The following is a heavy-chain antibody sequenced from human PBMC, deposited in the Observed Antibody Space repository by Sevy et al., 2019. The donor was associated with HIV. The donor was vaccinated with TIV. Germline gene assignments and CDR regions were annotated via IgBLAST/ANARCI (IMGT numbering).Heavy chain of an antibody. Sequence: SETLSLTCAVSGGSISSGAYSWNWIRQPPGKGLEWIGYIYHSGSTYYNPSLKSRVTISVDRSKNQFSLKMTSVTAADTAVYYCARGLVKNRRGYCSSTSCYGSGGWFDPWGQGTLVTVSS. CDR2: IYHSGST. V-gene: IGHV4-30-2*01. CDR1: GGSISSGAYS. CDR3: ARGLVKNRRGYCSSTSCYGSGGWFDP. J-gene: IGHJ5*02. D-gene: IGHD2-2*01.